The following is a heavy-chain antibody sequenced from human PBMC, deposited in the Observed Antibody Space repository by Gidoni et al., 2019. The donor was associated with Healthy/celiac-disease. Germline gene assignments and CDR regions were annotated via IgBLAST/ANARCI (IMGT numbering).Heavy chain of an antibody. CDR1: GFTFSNAW. V-gene: IGHV3-15*01. CDR2: IKSKTDGGTT. D-gene: IGHD6-19*01. J-gene: IGHJ1*01. Sequence: EVQLVESGGGLVKPGGSLRLSCAASGFTFSNAWMSWVRQAPGKGLEWVGRIKSKTDGGTTDYATPVKGRFTISRDDSKNTLYLQMNSLKTEDTAVYYCTTDFIAVAALEYFQHWGQGTLVTVSS. CDR3: TTDFIAVAALEYFQH.